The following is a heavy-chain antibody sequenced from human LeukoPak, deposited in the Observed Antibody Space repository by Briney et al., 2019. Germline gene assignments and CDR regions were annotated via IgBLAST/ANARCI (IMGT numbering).Heavy chain of an antibody. D-gene: IGHD5/OR15-5a*01. V-gene: IGHV1-2*02. CDR1: GYTFTGYY. CDR2: INPNSGGT. CDR3: ASSRAPQNQADVYDFDY. Sequence: ASVKVSCKASGYTFTGYYIHWVREAPGQELEWMGWINPNSGGTKYAQKFQGRVTMTRDTSISTAYMELSRLRSDDTAVYYCASSRAPQNQADVYDFDYWGQGTLVTVSS. J-gene: IGHJ4*02.